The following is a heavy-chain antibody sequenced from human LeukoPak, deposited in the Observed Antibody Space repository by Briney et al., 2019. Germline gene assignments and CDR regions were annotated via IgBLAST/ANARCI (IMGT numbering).Heavy chain of an antibody. Sequence: GGSLRPSCAASGFTFDDYAMHWVRQAPGKGLEWVSGISWNSGSIGYADSVKGRFTISRDNAKNSLYLQMNSLRAEDTAVYYCARDNLGYFDLWGRGTLVTVSS. V-gene: IGHV3-9*01. CDR2: ISWNSGSI. CDR3: ARDNLGYFDL. J-gene: IGHJ2*01. CDR1: GFTFDDYA.